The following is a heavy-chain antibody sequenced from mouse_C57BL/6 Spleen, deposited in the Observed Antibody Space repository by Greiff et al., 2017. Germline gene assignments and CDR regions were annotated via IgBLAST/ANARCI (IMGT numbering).Heavy chain of an antibody. V-gene: IGHV1-26*01. CDR2: INPNNGGT. CDR1: GYTFTDYY. CDR3: ARDDGYYGFAY. D-gene: IGHD2-3*01. J-gene: IGHJ3*01. Sequence: EVKLMESGPELVKPGASVKIPCKASGYTFTDYYMNWVKQSHGKSLEWIGDINPNNGGTSYNQKFKGKATLTVDKSSSTAYMELRSLTSEDSAVYYCARDDGYYGFAYWGQGTLVTVSA.